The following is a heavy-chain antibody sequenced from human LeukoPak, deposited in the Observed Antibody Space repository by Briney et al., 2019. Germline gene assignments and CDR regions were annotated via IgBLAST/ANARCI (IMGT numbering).Heavy chain of an antibody. D-gene: IGHD6-19*01. CDR3: ARQWLVSPLFDY. CDR1: GGSISRYY. Sequence: SETLSLTCTVSGGSISRYYWSWIRQPPGKGLEWLGYIYNTGSTNYNPSLKSRVTISVDTSKNQFSLKPSSVTAADTAVYYCARQWLVSPLFDYWGQGTLVTVSS. CDR2: IYNTGST. V-gene: IGHV4-59*01. J-gene: IGHJ4*02.